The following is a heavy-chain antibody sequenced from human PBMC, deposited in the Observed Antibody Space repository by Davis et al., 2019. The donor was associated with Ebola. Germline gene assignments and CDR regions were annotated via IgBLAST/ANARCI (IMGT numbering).Heavy chain of an antibody. CDR3: AKDAPLRPHWFDP. V-gene: IGHV3-23*01. CDR2: ISGSGGNT. CDR1: GFNFGSYS. D-gene: IGHD3-16*01. Sequence: GGSLRLSCAASGFNFGSYSMSWVRQAPGKGLEWVSGISGSGGNTYYADSVKGRFTISRDNSKNTLYLQMNSLRAEDTALYYCAKDAPLRPHWFDPWGQGTLVTVSS. J-gene: IGHJ5*02.